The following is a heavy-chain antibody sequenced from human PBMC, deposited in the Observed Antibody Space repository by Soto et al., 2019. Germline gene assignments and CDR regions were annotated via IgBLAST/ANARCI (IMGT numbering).Heavy chain of an antibody. D-gene: IGHD3-3*01. J-gene: IGHJ6*02. V-gene: IGHV1-18*01. CDR3: ARDDFWSGYYRENYYGMDV. Sequence: ASVKVSCKASGYTFTSYGISWVRQAPGQGLEWMGWISAYNGNTNYAQKLQGRVTMTTDTSTSTAYMELRSLRSDDTAVYYCARDDFWSGYYRENYYGMDVWGQGTTVTVSS. CDR1: GYTFTSYG. CDR2: ISAYNGNT.